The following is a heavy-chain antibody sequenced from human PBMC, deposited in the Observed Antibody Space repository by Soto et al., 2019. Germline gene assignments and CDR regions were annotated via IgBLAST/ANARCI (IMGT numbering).Heavy chain of an antibody. Sequence: QLQLQESGPGLVKPSETLSLTCSVSGGSIRSSDYYWGWIRQPPGEGLEWFGNINSGGSAYYNPSLRSRVSISVATCMKPFSLRLSPVTATDTPVYYCADMRGQCLRLDWGQGILVTVSS. CDR1: GGSIRSSDYY. CDR3: ADMRGQCLRLD. D-gene: IGHD6-19*01. V-gene: IGHV4-39*01. CDR2: INSGGSA. J-gene: IGHJ4*02.